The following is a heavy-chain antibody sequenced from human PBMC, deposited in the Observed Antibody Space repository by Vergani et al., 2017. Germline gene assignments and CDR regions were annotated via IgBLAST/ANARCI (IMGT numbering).Heavy chain of an antibody. Sequence: QVQLVQSGAEVKKPGSSVKVSCKASGGTFSSHGISWVRQAPGQGFEWMGRITPLFVTTNIPQKFRGRVTITADKSTGTAYMELSSLKSEDTAMYYCSRDPWLSSGSGKQFYGMDVWGQGTKVTVS. J-gene: IGHJ6*02. CDR3: SRDPWLSSGSGKQFYGMDV. CDR1: GGTFSSHG. CDR2: ITPLFVTT. V-gene: IGHV1-69*13. D-gene: IGHD3-10*01.